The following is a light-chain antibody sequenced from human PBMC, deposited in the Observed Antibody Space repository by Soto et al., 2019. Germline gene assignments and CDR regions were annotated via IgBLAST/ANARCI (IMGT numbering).Light chain of an antibody. CDR2: GAS. CDR1: QTVSSSY. J-gene: IGKJ3*01. Sequence: EIGGTQSPGTLSLSPGERATLSCRASQTVSSSYLAWYQQKPGQAPRLLIYGASSRATGITDRFSGSGSGTDCTLTISRLVPEDFVLYFCQQYGSSPLFGFVPGTKVDIK. CDR3: QQYGSSPLFG. V-gene: IGKV3-20*01.